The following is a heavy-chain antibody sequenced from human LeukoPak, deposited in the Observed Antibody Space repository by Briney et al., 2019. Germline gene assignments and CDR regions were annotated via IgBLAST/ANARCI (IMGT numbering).Heavy chain of an antibody. D-gene: IGHD6-6*01. Sequence: SETLSLTCAVYGGSFSGYYWSWIRQPPGKGLEWIGSIYYSGSTYYNPSLKSRVTISVDTSKNQFSLKLSSVTAADTAVYYCAPVLYSSSSRGYYFDYWGQGTLVTVSS. CDR3: APVLYSSSSRGYYFDY. V-gene: IGHV4-34*01. CDR2: IYYSGST. J-gene: IGHJ4*02. CDR1: GGSFSGYY.